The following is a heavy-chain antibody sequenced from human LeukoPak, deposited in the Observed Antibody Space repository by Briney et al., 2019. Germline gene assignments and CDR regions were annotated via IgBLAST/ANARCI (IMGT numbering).Heavy chain of an antibody. CDR3: ARVVVPATFGAFDI. CDR1: GGSVGGYH. D-gene: IGHD2-2*01. J-gene: IGHJ3*02. CDR2: ILTTGST. V-gene: IGHV4-4*07. Sequence: SETLSLTCTVSGGSVGGYHWSWIRQPAGKGLEWIGRILTTGSTNYNPSLKSRVTMSVDTSRNQFSLMLSPVTAADTALYYCARVVVPATFGAFDIWGQGTTVIVSP.